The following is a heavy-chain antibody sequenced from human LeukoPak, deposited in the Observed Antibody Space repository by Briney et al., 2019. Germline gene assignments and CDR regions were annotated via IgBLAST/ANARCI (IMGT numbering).Heavy chain of an antibody. Sequence: GGSLRLSCAASGFTFSSYGMHWVRQAPGKGLEWVAVIWYDGSNKYYADSVKGRFTISRDNSKNTLYLQMSSLRSEDTAVYYCARDGSSGWYTEVGFDPWGQGTLVTVSS. CDR3: ARDGSSGWYTEVGFDP. V-gene: IGHV3-33*01. D-gene: IGHD6-19*01. CDR1: GFTFSSYG. J-gene: IGHJ5*02. CDR2: IWYDGSNK.